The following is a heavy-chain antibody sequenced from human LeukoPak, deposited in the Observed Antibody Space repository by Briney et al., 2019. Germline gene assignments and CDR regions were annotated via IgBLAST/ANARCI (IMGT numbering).Heavy chain of an antibody. D-gene: IGHD3-10*01. V-gene: IGHV4-38-2*01. CDR1: GYSISSGYY. CDR3: ASVWSRDYFDY. CDR2: IYHSGST. Sequence: PSETLSLTCAVSGYSISSGYYWGWIRQPPGKGLEWIGSIYHSGSTYYNPSLKSRVTISVDTSKNQFSLKLSSLTAADTAVYYCASVWSRDYFDYWGQGTLVTVSS. J-gene: IGHJ4*02.